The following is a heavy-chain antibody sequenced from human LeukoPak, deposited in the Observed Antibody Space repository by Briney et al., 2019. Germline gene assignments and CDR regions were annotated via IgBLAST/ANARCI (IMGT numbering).Heavy chain of an antibody. D-gene: IGHD3-22*01. J-gene: IGHJ4*02. CDR3: ARDPARWGYYDSGGYFDY. V-gene: IGHV1-18*01. CDR1: GYTFASYG. CDR2: ISAYNGNT. Sequence: ASVKVSCKASGYTFASYGISWVRQAPGQGLEWMGWISAYNGNTNYAQKLQGRVTMTTDTSTSTAYMELRSLRSDDTAVYYCARDPARWGYYDSGGYFDYWGQGTLVTVSS.